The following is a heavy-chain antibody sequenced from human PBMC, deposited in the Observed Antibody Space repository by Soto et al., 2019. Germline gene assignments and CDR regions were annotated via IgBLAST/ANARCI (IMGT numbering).Heavy chain of an antibody. CDR1: GFPCSSYG. CDR2: ISYDGSNK. Sequence: AGGSLRLSCAASGFPCSSYGMHWVRQAPGKGLEWVAVISYDGSNKYYADSVKGRFTISRDNSKNTLYLQMNSLRAEDTAVYYCAKYTGPLDGYLDYWGQGTLVTVSS. V-gene: IGHV3-30*18. CDR3: AKYTGPLDGYLDY. J-gene: IGHJ4*02. D-gene: IGHD3-22*01.